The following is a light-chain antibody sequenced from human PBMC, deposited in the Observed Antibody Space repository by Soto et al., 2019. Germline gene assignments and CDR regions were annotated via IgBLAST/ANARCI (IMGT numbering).Light chain of an antibody. CDR2: DAS. J-gene: IGKJ1*01. V-gene: IGKV3-11*01. CDR3: QQRSSWPWT. CDR1: QSVSTS. Sequence: EIVLTQSPATLSLSPGERATLSCRASQSVSTSLAWYQQKPGQAPRLLIYDASNRATGIPARFSGSGSGTEFWLTVSSLEPEDFALYYCQQRSSWPWTFGPGTKVEIK.